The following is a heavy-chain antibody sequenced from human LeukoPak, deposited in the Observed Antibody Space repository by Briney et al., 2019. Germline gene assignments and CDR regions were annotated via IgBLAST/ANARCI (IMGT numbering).Heavy chain of an antibody. J-gene: IGHJ5*02. CDR2: TYYRSKWYD. Sequence: SQTLSLTCAISGXSVSSNSSTWNWIRQSPSRGLEWLGRTYYRSKWYDDYAVSVKSRITINPDTSKNQFSLQLNSVTPEDTAVYYCARGPWFDPWGQGTLVIVSS. V-gene: IGHV6-1*01. CDR3: ARGPWFDP. CDR1: GXSVSSNSST.